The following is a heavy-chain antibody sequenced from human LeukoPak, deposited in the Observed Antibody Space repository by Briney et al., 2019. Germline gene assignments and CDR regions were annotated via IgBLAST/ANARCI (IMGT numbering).Heavy chain of an antibody. CDR2: IYYSGST. J-gene: IGHJ4*02. CDR1: GGSISSSSYY. CDR3: ARRVRGVIRYYFDY. Sequence: PSETLSLTCTVSGGSISSSSYYRGWIRQPPGKGLEWIGSIYYSGSTYYNPSLKSRVTISVDTSKNQFSLKLSSVTAADTAVYYCARRVRGVIRYYFDYWGQGTLVTVSS. D-gene: IGHD3-10*01. V-gene: IGHV4-39*01.